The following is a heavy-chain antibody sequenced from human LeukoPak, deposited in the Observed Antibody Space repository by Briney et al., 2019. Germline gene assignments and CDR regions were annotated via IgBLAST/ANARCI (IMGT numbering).Heavy chain of an antibody. V-gene: IGHV3-21*01. CDR3: ARVVAAAGIDY. J-gene: IGHJ4*02. D-gene: IGHD6-13*01. CDR2: ISSSSSYI. CDR1: GFTFSSYS. Sequence: GGSLRLSCAASGFTFSSYSMNWVGQAPGKGLEWVSSISSSSSYIYYADSVKGRFTISRDNAKNSLYLQMNSLRAGDTAVYYCARVVAAAGIDYWGQGTLVTVSS.